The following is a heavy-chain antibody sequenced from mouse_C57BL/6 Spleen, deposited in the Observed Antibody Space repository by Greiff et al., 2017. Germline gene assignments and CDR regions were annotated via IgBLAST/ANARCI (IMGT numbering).Heavy chain of an antibody. CDR1: GFTFSSYA. Sequence: DVMLVESGGGLVKPGGSLKLSCAASGFTFSSYAMSWVRQTPEKRLEWVATISDGGSYTYYPDNVKGRFTISRDNAKNNLYLQMSHLKSEDTAMYYCARHYYGSSYYFDYWGQGTTLTVSS. CDR3: ARHYYGSSYYFDY. CDR2: ISDGGSYT. D-gene: IGHD1-1*01. V-gene: IGHV5-4*03. J-gene: IGHJ2*01.